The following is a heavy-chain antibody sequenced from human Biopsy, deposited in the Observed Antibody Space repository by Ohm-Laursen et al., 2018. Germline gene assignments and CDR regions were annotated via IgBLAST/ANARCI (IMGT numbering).Heavy chain of an antibody. J-gene: IGHJ2*01. CDR1: GDSISSYY. V-gene: IGHV4-59*01. CDR3: ARDRGYYSDRTVPGYFDL. Sequence: SETLSFTCTVSGDSISSYYWSWIRQPPGKGLQWIGYVSYTGSTDYNPSLQSRVTISVGTSKNHFFLRLRSVNPADTAIYYCARDRGYYSDRTVPGYFDLWGRGTLVTVSS. CDR2: VSYTGST. D-gene: IGHD3-22*01.